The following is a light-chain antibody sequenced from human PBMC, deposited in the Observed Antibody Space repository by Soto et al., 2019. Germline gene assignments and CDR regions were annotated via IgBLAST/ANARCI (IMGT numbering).Light chain of an antibody. Sequence: QSVLTQPPSASGTPGQRVTISCSGGSSNIGSNTVNWYQQLPGTAPKVLIYSNNQRPSGVPDRFSGSKSGTSASLAISGLQSEDEADYYCVAWDDSLNGQVFGTGTKVTVL. CDR1: SSNIGSNT. CDR2: SNN. J-gene: IGLJ1*01. CDR3: VAWDDSLNGQV. V-gene: IGLV1-44*01.